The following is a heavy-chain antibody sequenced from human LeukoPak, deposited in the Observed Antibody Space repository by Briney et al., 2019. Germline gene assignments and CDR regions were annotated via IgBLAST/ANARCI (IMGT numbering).Heavy chain of an antibody. CDR3: ARDLRYFDY. Sequence: KPGGSLRLSCAASGFTFSDYYMSWIRQAPGKGLEWVSYISSSSSYTNYADSVKGRFTISRDNAKTSLYLQMNSLRAEDTAVYYCARDLRYFDYWGQGTLVTVSS. J-gene: IGHJ4*02. V-gene: IGHV3-11*05. CDR1: GFTFSDYY. D-gene: IGHD3-16*01. CDR2: ISSSSSYT.